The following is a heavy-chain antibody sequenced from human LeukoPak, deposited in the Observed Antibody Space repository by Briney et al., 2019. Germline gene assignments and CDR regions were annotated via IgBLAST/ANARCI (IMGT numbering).Heavy chain of an antibody. CDR3: ARGAGSLNF. CDR2: INSGSTFI. D-gene: IGHD2-15*01. Sequence: GGSLRLSCGASGFSFSTSATNWVRQAPGKGLEWVSSINSGSTFIFYADSVKGRFTISGDNTNNSLHLQMDSLRAEDTAVYYCARGAGSLNFWGQGTLVTVSS. V-gene: IGHV3-21*01. J-gene: IGHJ4*02. CDR1: GFSFSTSA.